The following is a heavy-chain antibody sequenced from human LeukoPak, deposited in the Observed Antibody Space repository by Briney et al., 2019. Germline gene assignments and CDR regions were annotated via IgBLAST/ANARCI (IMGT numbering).Heavy chain of an antibody. CDR3: AKASTYCSSTSCYYYGMDV. D-gene: IGHD2-2*01. J-gene: IGHJ6*02. CDR1: GFTFSSYA. Sequence: GGSLRLSCAASGFTFSSYAMSWVRQAPGKGLEWVSAISGSGGSTYYADSVKGRFTISRDNSKNTLYLQMNSLRAEDPAVYYCAKASTYCSSTSCYYYGMDVWGQGTTVTVSS. V-gene: IGHV3-23*01. CDR2: ISGSGGST.